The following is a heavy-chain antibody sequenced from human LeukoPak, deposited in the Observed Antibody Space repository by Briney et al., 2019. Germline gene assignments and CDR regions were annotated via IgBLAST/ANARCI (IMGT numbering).Heavy chain of an antibody. CDR3: ANDPMVYYYGSGGSVFDY. Sequence: GGSLRVSCAASGFTFSSYAMSWVRQAPGKGLEWVSAINGSGGSTYYVDSVKGRVTISRDNSKHKLYLQMNSLRAEDTAVYYCANDPMVYYYGSGGSVFDYWGQGTLVTVSS. D-gene: IGHD3-10*01. CDR2: INGSGGST. V-gene: IGHV3-23*01. J-gene: IGHJ4*02. CDR1: GFTFSSYA.